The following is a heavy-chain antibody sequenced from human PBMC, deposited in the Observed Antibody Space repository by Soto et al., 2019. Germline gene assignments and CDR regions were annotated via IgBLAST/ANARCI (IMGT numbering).Heavy chain of an antibody. V-gene: IGHV3-23*01. Sequence: GGSLRLSCAVSGFTFSSYAMSWVRQAPGKGLEWISTISSTGGSTYYADSVKGRFTISRDNSKNTLFLQMNSLRAEDTAVYYCAKALSIQLWRPLSDYWGQGT. CDR2: ISSTGGST. D-gene: IGHD5-18*01. J-gene: IGHJ4*02. CDR3: AKALSIQLWRPLSDY. CDR1: GFTFSSYA.